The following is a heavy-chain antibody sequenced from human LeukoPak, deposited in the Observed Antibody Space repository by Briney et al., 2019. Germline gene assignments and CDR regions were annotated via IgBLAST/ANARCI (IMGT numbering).Heavy chain of an antibody. Sequence: ASVKVSCKVSGYTLTELSMHWVRQAPGKGLEWMGGFDPEDGETIYAQKFQGRVTMTKDTSTDTAYMELSSLRSEDTAVYYCATRFRVAVAENAFDIWGQGTMVTVSS. CDR3: ATRFRVAVAENAFDI. D-gene: IGHD6-19*01. J-gene: IGHJ3*02. V-gene: IGHV1-24*01. CDR2: FDPEDGET. CDR1: GYTLTELS.